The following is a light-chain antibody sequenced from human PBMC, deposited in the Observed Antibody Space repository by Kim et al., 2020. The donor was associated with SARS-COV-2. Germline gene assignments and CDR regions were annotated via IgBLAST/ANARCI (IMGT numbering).Light chain of an antibody. CDR3: QQYDNLPYT. CDR1: QDISNY. Sequence: SASVGDRVTITCQASQDISNYLNWYQQKPGKAPRLLIYDASNLETGVPSRCSGSGSGTDFTFTISSLQPEDIATYYCQQYDNLPYTFGQGTKLEIK. V-gene: IGKV1-33*01. CDR2: DAS. J-gene: IGKJ2*01.